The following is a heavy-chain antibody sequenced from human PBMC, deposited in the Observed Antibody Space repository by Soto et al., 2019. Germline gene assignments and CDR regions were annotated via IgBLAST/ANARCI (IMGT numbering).Heavy chain of an antibody. Sequence: QVPLMQSGAEVKKPGASVKVSCKASGYTFTSYGISWVRQAPGQGLEWMGWISAYNGNTNYAQKLQGRVTMTTDTSTSTAYMELRSLRSDDTAVYYCARVIAAAGIASWFDPWGQGTLVTVSS. CDR1: GYTFTSYG. CDR2: ISAYNGNT. CDR3: ARVIAAAGIASWFDP. D-gene: IGHD6-13*01. J-gene: IGHJ5*02. V-gene: IGHV1-18*01.